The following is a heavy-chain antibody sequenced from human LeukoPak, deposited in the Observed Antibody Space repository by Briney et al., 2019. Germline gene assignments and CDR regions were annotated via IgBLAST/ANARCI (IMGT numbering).Heavy chain of an antibody. CDR2: INHSGST. J-gene: IGHJ4*02. Sequence: SETLSLTCTVSGGSISSSNYYWGWIRQPPGKELEWIGEINHSGSTNYNPSLKSRVTISVDTSKNQFSLKLSSVTAADTAVYYCARVSAAARRMSTFLYYFDYWGQGTLVTVSS. CDR3: ARVSAAARRMSTFLYYFDY. CDR1: GGSISSSNYY. V-gene: IGHV4-39*07. D-gene: IGHD6-13*01.